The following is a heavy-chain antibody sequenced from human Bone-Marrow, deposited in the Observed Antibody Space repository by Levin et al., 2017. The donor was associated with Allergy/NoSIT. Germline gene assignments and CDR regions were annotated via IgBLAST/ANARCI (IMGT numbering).Heavy chain of an antibody. CDR3: ARFFSSYHSGGYYQPNYFDY. CDR2: ISHSGST. J-gene: IGHJ4*02. V-gene: IGHV4-59*08. Sequence: SETLSLTCTVSGDSVNNYFWSWIQQPPGKGLEWIGYISHSGSTRYNPSLRSRVSISVDTPKNHFSLKLNSVTAADTAVYYCARFFSSYHSGGYYQPNYFDYWGQGTLVTVSS. CDR1: GDSVNNYF. D-gene: IGHD3-22*01.